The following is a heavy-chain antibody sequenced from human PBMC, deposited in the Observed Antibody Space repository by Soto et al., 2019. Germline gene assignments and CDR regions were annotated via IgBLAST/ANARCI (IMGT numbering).Heavy chain of an antibody. D-gene: IGHD3-3*01. J-gene: IGHJ4*02. V-gene: IGHV4-39*01. CDR2: IYYSGST. Sequence: PSETLSLTCTVSGGSISSSSYYWGWFRQPPGKGLEWIGSIYYSGSTYYNPSLKSRVTISVDTSKNQFSLKLSSVTAADTAVYYCARLPILVVFLDYRGQGTLVTVSS. CDR3: ARLPILVVFLDY. CDR1: GGSISSSSYY.